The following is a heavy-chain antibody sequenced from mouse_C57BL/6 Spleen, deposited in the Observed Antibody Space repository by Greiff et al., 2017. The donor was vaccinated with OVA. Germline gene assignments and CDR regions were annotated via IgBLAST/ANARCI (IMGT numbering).Heavy chain of an antibody. V-gene: IGHV1-15*01. CDR2: IDPETGGT. Sequence: VKVVESGAELVRPGASVTLSCKASGYTFTDYEMHWVKQTPVHGLEWIGAIDPETGGTAYNQKFKGKAILTADKSSSTAYMELRSLTSEDSAVYYCTRSVDYWGQGTSVTVSS. CDR1: GYTFTDYE. CDR3: TRSVDY. J-gene: IGHJ4*01.